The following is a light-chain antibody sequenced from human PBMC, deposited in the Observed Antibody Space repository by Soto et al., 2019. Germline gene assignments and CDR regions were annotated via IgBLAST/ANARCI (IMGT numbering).Light chain of an antibody. V-gene: IGKV1-39*01. CDR1: QSISSY. J-gene: IGKJ4*01. CDR2: AAY. Sequence: DIQMTQSPSSLSSYVGDRVTITCRASQSISSYLNWYQQKQGQAPKLVSYAAYSLQSGVPSRFSVSGSGTDFTLTISSLQPEVFATYCCQQSYSIPATFGGGTKVEIK. CDR3: QQSYSIPAT.